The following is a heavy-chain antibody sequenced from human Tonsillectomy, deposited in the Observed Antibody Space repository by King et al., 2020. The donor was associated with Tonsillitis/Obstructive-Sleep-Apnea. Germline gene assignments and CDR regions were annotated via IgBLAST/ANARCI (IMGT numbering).Heavy chain of an antibody. V-gene: IGHV4-34*01. CDR2: INHSGST. Sequence: VQLQQWGAGLLKPSETLSLTCAVYGGSFSGYYWSWIRQPPGKGLEWIGEINHSGSTNYNPSLKSRVTISVDTSKNQISLKLSSATAADTAVYYCARVAGDGDYVHWYFDLWGRGTLVTVSS. J-gene: IGHJ2*01. CDR1: GGSFSGYY. D-gene: IGHD4-17*01. CDR3: ARVAGDGDYVHWYFDL.